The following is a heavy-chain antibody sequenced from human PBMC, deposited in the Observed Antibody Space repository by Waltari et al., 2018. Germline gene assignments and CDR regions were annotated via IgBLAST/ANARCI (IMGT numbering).Heavy chain of an antibody. D-gene: IGHD3-3*01. CDR1: GHTLSRVG. V-gene: IGHV1-18*01. J-gene: IGHJ4*02. CDR3: ARDPLYDFWSAYSEYPFFDF. CDR2: SSGNSGNR. Sequence: QVNLVQSGTEHQKPAASLQDSCKDTGHTLSRVGSSWVPKAPGQGLERIGWSSGNSGNRYIAVAFRGTVTMATDSSTNTAYMELDKRISHDTAMYYCARDPLYDFWSAYSEYPFFDFWGQGTLVTVSS.